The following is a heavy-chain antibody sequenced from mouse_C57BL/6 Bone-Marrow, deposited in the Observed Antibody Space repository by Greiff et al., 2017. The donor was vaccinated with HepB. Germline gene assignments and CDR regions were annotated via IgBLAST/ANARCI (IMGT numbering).Heavy chain of an antibody. J-gene: IGHJ2*01. CDR1: GFTFSNYW. V-gene: IGHV6-3*01. CDR2: IRLKSDNYAT. Sequence: EVQLQESGGGLVQPGGSMKLSCVASGFTFSNYWMNWVRQSPEKGLEWVAQIRLKSDNYATHYAESVKGRFTISRDDSKSSVYLQMNNLRAEDTGIYYCTARGLRRGLDYWGQGTTLTVSS. CDR3: TARGLRRGLDY. D-gene: IGHD2-4*01.